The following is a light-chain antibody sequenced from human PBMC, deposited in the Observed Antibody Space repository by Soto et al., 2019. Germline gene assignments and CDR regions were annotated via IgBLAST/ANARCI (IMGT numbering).Light chain of an antibody. CDR1: SSDVGGYNH. CDR3: SAYTARSTLV. V-gene: IGLV2-14*01. Sequence: QSVLTQPASVSGSPGQSITISCTGTSSDVGGYNHVSWYQQHPGKAPKLIIYEVRNRPSGVSNRLSGSKSGNTASLTISGLQPEDEGDYYCSAYTARSTLVFGGGTKVTVL. CDR2: EVR. J-gene: IGLJ3*02.